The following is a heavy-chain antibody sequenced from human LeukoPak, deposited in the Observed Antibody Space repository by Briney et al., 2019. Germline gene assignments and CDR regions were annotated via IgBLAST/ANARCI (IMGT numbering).Heavy chain of an antibody. CDR1: GFTFSSYA. J-gene: IGHJ4*02. CDR3: ARGNRDSSGWALDY. CDR2: ISSNGGST. D-gene: IGHD6-19*01. Sequence: GGSLRLSCAASGFTFSSYAMHWVRQAPGKGLEYVSAISSNGGSTYYANSVKGRFTISRDNSKNTLYLQMGSLRAEDKAVYYCARGNRDSSGWALDYWGQGTLVTVSS. V-gene: IGHV3-64*01.